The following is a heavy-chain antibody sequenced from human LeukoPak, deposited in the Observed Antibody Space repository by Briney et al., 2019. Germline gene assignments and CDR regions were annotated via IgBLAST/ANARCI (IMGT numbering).Heavy chain of an antibody. CDR3: TTDEDWNYARKDV. CDR2: TVSEIDGGTT. D-gene: IGHD1-7*01. J-gene: IGHJ6*02. CDR1: GFTFNYAW. V-gene: IGHV3-15*04. Sequence: TGGSLRLSCAASGFTFNYAWMSWVRQVPGKGLEWVGQTVSEIDGGTTDYAAPVKGRFTISRDDSKSTLYLQMNSLKIEDTAVYYCTTDEDWNYARKDVWGQGATVIVSS.